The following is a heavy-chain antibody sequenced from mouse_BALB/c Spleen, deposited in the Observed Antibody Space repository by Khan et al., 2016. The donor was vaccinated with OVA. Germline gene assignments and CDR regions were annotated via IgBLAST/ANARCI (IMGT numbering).Heavy chain of an antibody. CDR1: GYTFTNYG. V-gene: IGHV9-3*02. J-gene: IGHJ4*01. CDR2: INTNTGEP. CDR3: ARNRWLLPPMDY. Sequence: QIQLVQSGPELKKPGETVKISCKASGYTFTNYGMNWVKQSPGKGLKWMGWINTNTGEPTYAEEFKGRFAFSLEKSASTAYLQINNIKNEDTATYFFARNRWLLPPMDYWGQGTSVTVSS. D-gene: IGHD2-3*01.